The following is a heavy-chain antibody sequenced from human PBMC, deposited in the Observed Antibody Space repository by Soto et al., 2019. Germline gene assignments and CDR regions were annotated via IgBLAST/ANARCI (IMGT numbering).Heavy chain of an antibody. CDR2: VYSNGAT. J-gene: IGHJ5*02. CDR1: GGSMSGLY. V-gene: IGHV4-59*11. D-gene: IGHD3-16*01. Sequence: QVQLQEAGPGLVKPSETLSITCNVSGGSMSGLYWSWIRQSPLKGLEWIGYVYSNGATNYNPSFKGRVTLSVDTSKNQFSLKLTSVTAADTAVYYWARGMDRKIGLFDLWGPGNLITVAS. CDR3: ARGMDRKIGLFDL.